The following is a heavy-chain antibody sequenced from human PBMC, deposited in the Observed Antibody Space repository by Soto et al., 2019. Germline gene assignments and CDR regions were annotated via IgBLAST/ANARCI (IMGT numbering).Heavy chain of an antibody. V-gene: IGHV3-30*18. CDR3: AKGLKEDYDFLLNH. CDR1: GFSLNNFG. CDR2: ISYDGSSR. J-gene: IGHJ4*02. Sequence: QVQLVESGGGVVQPGRSLRLSCAASGFSLNNFGIHWVRQGPEKGLEWVAAISYDGSSRHYADSVQGRFFVSRDNSKTTVFLQMSDLRTEDTGVYYCAKGLKEDYDFLLNHWCQGTLVTVSS. D-gene: IGHD3-9*01.